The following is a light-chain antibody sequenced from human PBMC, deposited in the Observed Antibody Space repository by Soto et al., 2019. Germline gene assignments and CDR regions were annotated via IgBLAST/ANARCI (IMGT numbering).Light chain of an antibody. J-gene: IGLJ3*02. V-gene: IGLV1-40*03. Sequence: QAVVTQPPSVSGAPGQRVTISCTGSRSNIGAGYDVHWYQQLPGRAPKVLIYGNTNRPSGVPDRFSGSQSGASASLAITGLQTEDEADYHCQSYDSGLSAWVFGGGTKLTVL. CDR2: GNT. CDR3: QSYDSGLSAWV. CDR1: RSNIGAGYD.